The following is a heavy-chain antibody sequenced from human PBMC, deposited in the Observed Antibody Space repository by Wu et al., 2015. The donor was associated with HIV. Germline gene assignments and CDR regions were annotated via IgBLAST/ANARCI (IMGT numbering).Heavy chain of an antibody. CDR3: ARGGVGVYGVDV. Sequence: QVQLVQSGAEVKKPGASVKVSCKASGYTFTTYDINWVRQATGQGLEWMGRINPYSGNTDYAQKFQGRVSMTRDTSISTAYMELSSLRSDDTALYYCARGGVGVYGVDVWAKGPRSPSP. J-gene: IGHJ6*02. CDR2: INPYSGNT. CDR1: GYTFTTYD. D-gene: IGHD3-10*01. V-gene: IGHV1-8*01.